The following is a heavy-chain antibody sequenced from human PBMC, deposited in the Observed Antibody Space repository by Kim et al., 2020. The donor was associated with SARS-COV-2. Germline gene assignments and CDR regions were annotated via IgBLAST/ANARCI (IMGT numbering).Heavy chain of an antibody. D-gene: IGHD3-22*01. CDR3: ARGGDYYDSSGYGVYVMDV. Sequence: SVKVSCKASGGTFSSYAISWVRQAPGQGLEWMRGIIPIFGTANYAQKFQGRVTITADESTSTAYMELSSLRSEDTTVYYCARGGDYYDSSGYGVYVMDVWGQGTTVTGSS. CDR2: IIPIFGTA. CDR1: GGTFSSYA. V-gene: IGHV1-69*13. J-gene: IGHJ6*02.